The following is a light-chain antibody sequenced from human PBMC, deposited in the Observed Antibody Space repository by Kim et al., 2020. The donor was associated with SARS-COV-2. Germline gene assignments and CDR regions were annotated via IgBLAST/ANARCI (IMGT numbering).Light chain of an antibody. J-gene: IGLJ1*01. CDR2: DNN. CDR3: ETWDASLSAGV. CDR1: SSNIGINY. V-gene: IGLV1-51*01. Sequence: GQEVTISCSGSSSNIGINYVSWYQQLPGTAPKLLIYDNNKRPSGIPDRFSGSKSGTSATLGIAGLQPGDEADYYCETWDASLSAGVFGTGTKVTVL.